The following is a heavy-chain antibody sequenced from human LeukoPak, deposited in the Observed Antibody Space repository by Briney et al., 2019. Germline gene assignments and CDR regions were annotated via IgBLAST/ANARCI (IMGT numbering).Heavy chain of an antibody. Sequence: SETLSPTCTVSGDSISSSSYYWGWFRQPPGKGLEWIGYIYYSGSTNYNPSLKSRVTISVDTSKNQFSLKLSSVTAADTAVYYCARAIAGGRADFDYWGQGTLVTVSS. CDR1: GDSISSSSYY. CDR3: ARAIAGGRADFDY. J-gene: IGHJ4*02. CDR2: IYYSGST. V-gene: IGHV4-61*05. D-gene: IGHD3-10*01.